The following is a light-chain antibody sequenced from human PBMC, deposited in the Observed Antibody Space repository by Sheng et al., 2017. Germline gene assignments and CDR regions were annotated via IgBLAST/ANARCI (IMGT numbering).Light chain of an antibody. V-gene: IGKV2-28*01. CDR1: QSLLHSNGYTF. Sequence: DIVVTQSPLSLPVTPGEPASISCRSSQSLLHSNGYTFLDWYLQKPGQSPQLLIYWGSNRASGVPDRFSGSGSGTDFTLKISRVQTEDVGVYYCMQPLHSPFTFGPGTKVQIK. CDR2: WGS. J-gene: IGKJ3*01. CDR3: MQPLHSPFT.